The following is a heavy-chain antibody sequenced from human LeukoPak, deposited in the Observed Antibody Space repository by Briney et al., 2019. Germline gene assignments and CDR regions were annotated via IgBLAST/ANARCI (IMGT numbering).Heavy chain of an antibody. J-gene: IGHJ4*02. V-gene: IGHV4-39*07. D-gene: IGHD5-18*01. CDR3: ARERRGYSYVVDY. CDR2: IYYSGIT. CDR1: GGSISSSSYC. Sequence: SETLSLTCTVSGGSISSSSYCWGWIRQPPGKGLEWIGTIYYSGITYFKPSLKSRVTISVDTSKNQFSLQLSSVTAADTAVYYCARERRGYSYVVDYWGQGTLVTVSS.